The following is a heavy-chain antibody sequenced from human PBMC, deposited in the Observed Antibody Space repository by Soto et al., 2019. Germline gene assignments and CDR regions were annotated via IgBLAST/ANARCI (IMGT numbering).Heavy chain of an antibody. J-gene: IGHJ4*02. CDR3: ARRAETNSWNGFGADKDSFDF. CDR2: MNPNTGNS. CDR1: VYTFTSYD. D-gene: IGHD1-20*01. V-gene: IGHV1-8*01. Sequence: QVQLVQSGAEVRKPGASVKVSCEASVYTFTSYDIYWVRQATGQGLEWMGWMNPNTGNSGYAQKCQGRCTVTTETSINAVHMDLSSLRSDDTAVYYCARRAETNSWNGFGADKDSFDFWGQGTMVTVSS.